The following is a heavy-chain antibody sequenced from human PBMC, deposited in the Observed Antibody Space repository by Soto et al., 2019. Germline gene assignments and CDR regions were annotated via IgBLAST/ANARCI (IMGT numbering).Heavy chain of an antibody. CDR2: LSYSGST. J-gene: IGHJ5*02. V-gene: IGHV4-59*13. CDR3: AKDSGYNYGYFRWFDP. Sequence: PGRGLEWIGQLSYSGSTNYNPARKSRVTISVYTSKSQFSLKLSSVTAADTAVYYCAKDSGYNYGYFRWFDPWGQGTLVTVS. D-gene: IGHD5-18*01.